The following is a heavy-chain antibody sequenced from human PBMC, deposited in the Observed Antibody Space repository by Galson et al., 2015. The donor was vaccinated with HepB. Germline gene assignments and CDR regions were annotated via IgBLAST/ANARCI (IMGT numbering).Heavy chain of an antibody. CDR2: IIPIFGTA. V-gene: IGHV1-69*13. CDR3: ASRSALYYYGMDV. Sequence: SVKVSCRASGVTFSNYAISWVRQAPGQGPEWMGGIIPIFGTANYAQKFQGRVTITADESTSTAYMELSSLRSEDTAVYYCASRSALYYYGMDVWGQGTTVTVSS. J-gene: IGHJ6*02. CDR1: GVTFSNYA.